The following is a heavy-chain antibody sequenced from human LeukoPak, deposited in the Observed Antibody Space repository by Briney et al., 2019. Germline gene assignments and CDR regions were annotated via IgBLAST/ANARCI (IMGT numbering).Heavy chain of an antibody. CDR1: GFTFSSYA. CDR2: IWFDGSIK. D-gene: IGHD3-3*01. V-gene: IGHV3-33*06. CDR3: AKAGYDFRTGYHRGFLDY. Sequence: GGSLRLSCAASGFTFSSYAMSWVRQAPGKGLEWVAVIWFDGSIKFYGDSVKGRFTVSRDNSKNTLYLQMNSLGAEDTAVYYCAKAGYDFRTGYHRGFLDYWGQGTLVTVSS. J-gene: IGHJ4*02.